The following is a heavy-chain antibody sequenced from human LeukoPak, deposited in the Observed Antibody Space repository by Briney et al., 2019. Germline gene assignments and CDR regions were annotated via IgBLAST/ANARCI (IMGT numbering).Heavy chain of an antibody. CDR3: ARQKPSTFRQYGRGRPLDS. V-gene: IGHV4-34*01. CDR1: GVSFNDYY. Sequence: SETLSLTCAVYGVSFNDYYWIWIRQPPGKGLEWIGEIKPSGRTNYNPSLESRVTILVDTSKNQFSLKLSSVTAADTAVYYCARQKPSTFRQYGRGRPLDSWGQGTLVTVSS. CDR2: IKPSGRT. J-gene: IGHJ4*02. D-gene: IGHD4-11*01.